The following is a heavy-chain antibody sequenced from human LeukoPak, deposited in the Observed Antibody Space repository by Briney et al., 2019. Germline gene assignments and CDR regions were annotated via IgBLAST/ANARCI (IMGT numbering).Heavy chain of an antibody. Sequence: PGESLRLSCVASGFTFTDHPMNWVRQAPGKGLEWISYIGGDGIAFYADSVKGRFTASKDDARKSMYLQMNSLRVEDTAVYYCAEDRANWAIDDWGQGTQVTVSS. CDR1: GFTFTDHP. CDR3: AEDRANWAIDD. J-gene: IGHJ4*02. D-gene: IGHD3-16*01. V-gene: IGHV3-69-1*01. CDR2: IGGDGIA.